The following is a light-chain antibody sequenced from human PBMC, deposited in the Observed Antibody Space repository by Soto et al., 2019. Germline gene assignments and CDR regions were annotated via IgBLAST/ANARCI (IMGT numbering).Light chain of an antibody. CDR1: QSVSSN. V-gene: IGKV3-15*01. J-gene: IGKJ1*01. CDR2: GAS. Sequence: EIVMTQSPATLSVSPGERATLSCRASQSVSSNLAWYQQKPGQAPRLLIYGASTRATGIPARFSGSGSGTELTLTISSLQSEDFAVYYCQQYNNWPQTFAQGTKVDIK. CDR3: QQYNNWPQT.